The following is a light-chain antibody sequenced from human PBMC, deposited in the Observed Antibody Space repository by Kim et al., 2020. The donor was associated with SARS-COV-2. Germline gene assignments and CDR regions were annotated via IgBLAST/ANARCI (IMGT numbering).Light chain of an antibody. CDR1: QSVSSSY. V-gene: IGKV3-20*01. Sequence: PGERATLSFRASQSVSSSYLAWYQQNPGQAPRLLIYGASSRATAIPDRFSGSGSGTAFTLTISRLEPEDFAVDYCQQYVSSPYTFGEGTMLVI. CDR3: QQYVSSPYT. J-gene: IGKJ2*01. CDR2: GAS.